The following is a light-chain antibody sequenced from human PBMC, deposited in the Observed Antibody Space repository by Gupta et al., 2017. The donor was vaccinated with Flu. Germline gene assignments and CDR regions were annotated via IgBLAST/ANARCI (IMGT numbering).Light chain of an antibody. CDR2: DVN. V-gene: IGLV2-14*03. J-gene: IGLJ1*01. CDR1: SSDIGAYNF. Sequence: TSSDIGAYNFVSWYQHHPGKAPQLIISDVNDRPSGVSNRFSGSKSGNTASLTISGLQAVDEAEYYCCSYTVSSTFVFGTGTKVTVL. CDR3: CSYTVSSTFV.